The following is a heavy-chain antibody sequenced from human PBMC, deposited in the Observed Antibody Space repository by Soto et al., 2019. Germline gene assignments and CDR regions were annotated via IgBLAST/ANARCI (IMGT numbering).Heavy chain of an antibody. V-gene: IGHV1-69*12. CDR1: GGTFSTYA. J-gene: IGHJ6*02. D-gene: IGHD1-1*01. CDR3: ARQLNWNYYYYGMDV. Sequence: QVQLVQSGAEVKKPGSSVKVSCKASGGTFSTYAISWVRQAPGQGLEWMGGIIPIFNRPNYAQKFQARLTIAAVESSSTAYMELSSLRSEDTAVYYCARQLNWNYYYYGMDVWGQGTTVTVSS. CDR2: IIPIFNRP.